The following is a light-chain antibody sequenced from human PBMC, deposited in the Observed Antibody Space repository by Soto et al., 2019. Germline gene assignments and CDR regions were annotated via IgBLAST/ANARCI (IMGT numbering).Light chain of an antibody. J-gene: IGLJ3*02. Sequence: QSAPTQPPSASGAPGQSVTFSCTGTSSDVGGYNYVSWYQQYPGKAPKLMIYEVYKRPSGVPDRFSGSKSGNTASLTISGLQAEDEADYYCSSYTNSITHVFGGGTKLTVL. CDR2: EVY. CDR3: SSYTNSITHV. V-gene: IGLV2-8*01. CDR1: SSDVGGYNY.